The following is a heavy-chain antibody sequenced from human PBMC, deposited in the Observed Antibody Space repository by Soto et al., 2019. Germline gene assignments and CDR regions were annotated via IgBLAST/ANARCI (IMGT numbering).Heavy chain of an antibody. CDR3: AREWVGSSGPGDYYYYGMDV. J-gene: IGHJ6*02. D-gene: IGHD6-6*01. CDR1: GFPISSTYS. V-gene: IGHV4-38-2*02. CDR2: ISHSGTT. Sequence: PSETLSLTCLVSGFPISSTYSWGWIRQPPGKGLEWIGSISHSGTTSYSPSLTSRVSISVDTSKNQVSLKLNSVTPEDTAVYYCAREWVGSSGPGDYYYYGMDVWGQGTTVTVSS.